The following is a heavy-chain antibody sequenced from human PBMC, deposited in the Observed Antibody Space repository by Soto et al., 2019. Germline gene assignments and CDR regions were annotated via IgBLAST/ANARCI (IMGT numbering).Heavy chain of an antibody. CDR3: SRGPDYAGYIDD. Sequence: ASVKVSCKASGYTFTNYYIHWVRQAPGLGLEWMGGIILPFGTANYAQNFQGRVTITADESMTTAYLELNGLRSEDTAVYYCSRGPDYAGYIDDWGQGSLVTVSS. CDR1: GYTFTNYY. CDR2: IILPFGTA. V-gene: IGHV1-69*13. J-gene: IGHJ4*02. D-gene: IGHD4-17*01.